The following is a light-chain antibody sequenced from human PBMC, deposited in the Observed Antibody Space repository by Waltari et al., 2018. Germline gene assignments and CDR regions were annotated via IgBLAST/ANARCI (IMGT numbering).Light chain of an antibody. CDR3: SSYTSSSTWV. CDR1: SSDVGSYDR. V-gene: IGLV2-18*02. Sequence: QSALTQPPSVSGSPGQSVTISCTGTSSDVGSYDRVSWYQQPPGTAPKLMIYEVSHRPAGVAERFSGSKSGNPASLTISGLQAEDEADYYCSSYTSSSTWVFGGGTKLTVL. J-gene: IGLJ3*02. CDR2: EVS.